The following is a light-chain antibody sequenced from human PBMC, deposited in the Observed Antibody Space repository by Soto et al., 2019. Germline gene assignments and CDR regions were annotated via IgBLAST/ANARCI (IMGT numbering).Light chain of an antibody. CDR1: QSVSSSY. V-gene: IGKV3-20*01. CDR3: QQYGSSPWT. J-gene: IGKJ1*01. CDR2: GAS. Sequence: EVELTQSPGTLSLSPGERATLSCRASQSVSSSYLAWYQQKPGQAPRLLIYGASSRATGIPDRFSASGSGTDFTLTISRLEPADFAVYYCQQYGSSPWTFGQGTKVDIK.